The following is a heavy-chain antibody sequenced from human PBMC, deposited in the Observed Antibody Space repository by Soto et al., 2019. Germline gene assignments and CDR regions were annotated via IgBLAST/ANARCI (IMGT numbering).Heavy chain of an antibody. V-gene: IGHV3-30-3*01. D-gene: IGHD6-19*01. Sequence: QVQLVESGGGVVQPGRSLRLSCAASGFTFSSYAMHRVRQAPGKGLEWVAVISYDGSNKYYADSVKGRFTISRDNSKNTLYLQMNSLRAEDTAGYYCARDRASWLDEAGSYFDYWGQGTLVTVSS. CDR1: GFTFSSYA. CDR3: ARDRASWLDEAGSYFDY. CDR2: ISYDGSNK. J-gene: IGHJ4*02.